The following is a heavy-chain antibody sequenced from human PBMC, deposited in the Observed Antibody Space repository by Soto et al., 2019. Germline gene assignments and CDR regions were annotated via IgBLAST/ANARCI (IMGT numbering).Heavy chain of an antibody. CDR2: VSGGGDTT. V-gene: IGHV3-23*01. J-gene: IGHJ2*01. D-gene: IGHD3-10*01. CDR3: ARKVPGSTSLPIYWYFEL. CDR1: GFTFINYA. Sequence: EVQLLESGGGLVQPGWSLRLSCEGSGFTFINYAMNWVRQAPGKGLEWVSAVSGGGDTTFYADSVKGRFTISRDNSKNTVSLQINRLGVADTSVYYCARKVPGSTSLPIYWYFELWGRGTLVTVSS.